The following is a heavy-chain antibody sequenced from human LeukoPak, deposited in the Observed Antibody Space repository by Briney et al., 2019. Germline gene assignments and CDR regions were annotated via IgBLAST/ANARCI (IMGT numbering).Heavy chain of an antibody. J-gene: IGHJ4*02. V-gene: IGHV1-46*01. D-gene: IGHD3-9*01. Sequence: ASVKVSCKASGYTFTRYYTHWVRQAPGQGHEWMGVIKPRGGGTLSAQKFQGRVTGTSTMSTSTVYGGRSSLRSGDTAVYYCATEVPDNFNFDYSGQETLVTVSS. CDR1: GYTFTRYY. CDR2: IKPRGGGT. CDR3: ATEVPDNFNFDY.